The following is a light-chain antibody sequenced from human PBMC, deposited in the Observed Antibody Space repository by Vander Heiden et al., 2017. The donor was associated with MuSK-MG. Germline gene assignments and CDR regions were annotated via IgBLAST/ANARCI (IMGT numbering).Light chain of an antibody. CDR3: QQSYSNPIT. V-gene: IGKV1-39*01. CDR2: AAS. J-gene: IGKJ4*01. CDR1: QTISSY. Sequence: DIQMTQSPSSLSASVRDRVTITCRASQTISSYVNWYQQKPGKAPNLLIYAASSLQSGVPSRFSGSGSGTDFTLSISSLQPEDFATYYCQQSYSNPITFGGGTKVXIK.